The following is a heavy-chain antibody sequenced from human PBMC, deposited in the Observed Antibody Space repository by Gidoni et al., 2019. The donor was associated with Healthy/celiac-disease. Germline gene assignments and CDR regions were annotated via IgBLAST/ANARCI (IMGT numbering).Heavy chain of an antibody. CDR3: ARDRPLSTVTRSWFDP. D-gene: IGHD4-4*01. Sequence: EVQLVESGGGLVKPGGSLSLSCAASGFTFCSYSMNWVRQAPGKGLEWVSSISSSSSYIYYADSVKGRFTISRDNAKNSLYLQMNSLRAEDTAVYYCARDRPLSTVTRSWFDPWGQGTLVTVSS. J-gene: IGHJ5*02. V-gene: IGHV3-21*01. CDR1: GFTFCSYS. CDR2: ISSSSSYI.